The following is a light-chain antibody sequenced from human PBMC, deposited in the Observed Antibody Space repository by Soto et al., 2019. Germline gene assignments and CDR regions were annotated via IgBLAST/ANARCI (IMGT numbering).Light chain of an antibody. CDR3: CSYGGSYYV. CDR1: SSDVVSYNL. J-gene: IGLJ1*01. Sequence: QSALTQPASVSGSPGQSITISCTGNSSDVVSYNLVSWYQQHPGKAPKLMIYEGVRRPSGVSNRFSGSKSGNTASLTISGLQAEDEADYYCCSYGGSYYVFGTGTKVTVL. CDR2: EGV. V-gene: IGLV2-23*01.